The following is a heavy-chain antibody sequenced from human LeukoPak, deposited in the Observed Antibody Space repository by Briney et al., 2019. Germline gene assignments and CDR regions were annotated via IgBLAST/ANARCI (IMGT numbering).Heavy chain of an antibody. CDR3: AGGYYGSGSYRDVYYYYGMDV. Sequence: GGSLRLSCAASGFTFSSYAMSWVRQAPGKGLEWVSAISGSGGSTYYADSVKGRFTISRDNSKNTLYLQMNSLRAEDTAVYYCAGGYYGSGSYRDVYYYYGMDVWGQGTTVTVSS. CDR1: GFTFSSYA. J-gene: IGHJ6*02. V-gene: IGHV3-23*01. CDR2: ISGSGGST. D-gene: IGHD3-10*01.